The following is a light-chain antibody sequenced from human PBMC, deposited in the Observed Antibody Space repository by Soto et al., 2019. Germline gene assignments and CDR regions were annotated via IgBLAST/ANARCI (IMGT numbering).Light chain of an antibody. Sequence: DIQMTQSPSTLSASIGDTVIITCRASQSINSWLAWYQQKPGKAPKLLIHKASTLESGVPSRFSGSKSGTEFTLTISSLQPDDFATFYCQQYDRFPHTFGQGTKLEIK. CDR1: QSINSW. CDR3: QQYDRFPHT. V-gene: IGKV1-5*03. CDR2: KAS. J-gene: IGKJ2*01.